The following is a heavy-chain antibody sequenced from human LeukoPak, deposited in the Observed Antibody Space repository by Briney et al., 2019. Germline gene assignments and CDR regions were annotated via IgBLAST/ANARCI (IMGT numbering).Heavy chain of an antibody. CDR3: AQSGSYAAFDY. J-gene: IGHJ4*02. CDR1: GFTFSDHY. Sequence: GGSLRLSCAASGFTFSDHYMDWVRQAAGKGLEWVGRIRNKANSYTTEYAASVKGRFTISRDDSKNSLYLQMNSLKTEDTAVYYCAQSGSYAAFDYWGQGTLVTVSS. V-gene: IGHV3-72*01. D-gene: IGHD3-16*01. CDR2: IRNKANSYTT.